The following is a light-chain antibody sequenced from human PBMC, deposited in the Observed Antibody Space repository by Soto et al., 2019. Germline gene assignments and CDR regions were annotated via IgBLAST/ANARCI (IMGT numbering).Light chain of an antibody. Sequence: DIQMTQSPSSLSASVGDRVTITCRASQNIHTFLNWYHHKPGRAPKLLIYAASTLQSGVPSRFSASRSGTEFILTISSLQPEDFATYYCQQTYSAPYTFGQGTKLEIK. V-gene: IGKV1-39*01. J-gene: IGKJ2*01. CDR3: QQTYSAPYT. CDR1: QNIHTF. CDR2: AAS.